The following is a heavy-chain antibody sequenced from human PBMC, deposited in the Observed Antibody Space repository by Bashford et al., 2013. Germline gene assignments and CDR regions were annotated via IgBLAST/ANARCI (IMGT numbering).Heavy chain of an antibody. V-gene: IGHV3-64D*06. Sequence: GSLRLSCSRLVVFYPSVAMLCTSGPPRPPREGTWNIVSAISSNGGSTYYADSVKGRFTISRDNSKNTLYLQMSSLRAEDTAVYYCVKDGRYGSGSHWGQGTLVTVSS. CDR1: VFYPSVAML. CDR3: VKDGRYGSGSH. CDR2: ISSNGGST. D-gene: IGHD3-10*01. J-gene: IGHJ4*02.